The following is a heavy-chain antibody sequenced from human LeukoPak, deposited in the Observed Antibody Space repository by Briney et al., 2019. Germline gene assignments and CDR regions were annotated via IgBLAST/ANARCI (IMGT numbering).Heavy chain of an antibody. Sequence: GGSLRLSCAASGFTFSDYYMSWIRQAPGKGLEWASYISSSSSYTNYADSVKGRFTISRDNAKNSLYLQMNSLRAEDTAVYYCARLAATLDYWGQGTLVTVSS. V-gene: IGHV3-11*03. D-gene: IGHD6-13*01. CDR1: GFTFSDYY. CDR3: ARLAATLDY. J-gene: IGHJ4*02. CDR2: ISSSSSYT.